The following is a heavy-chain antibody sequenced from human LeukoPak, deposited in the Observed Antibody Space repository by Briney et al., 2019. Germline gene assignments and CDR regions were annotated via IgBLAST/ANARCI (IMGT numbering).Heavy chain of an antibody. J-gene: IGHJ4*02. Sequence: PGGSLGLSCAASGFTVSSNYMSWVRQAPGKGLEWVSGISWNSGSIGYADSVKGRFTISRDNAKNSLYLQMNSLRVEDTALYYCVKGRYYDSSGPFDYWGQGTLVTVSS. V-gene: IGHV3-9*01. CDR1: GFTVSSNY. CDR2: ISWNSGSI. D-gene: IGHD3-22*01. CDR3: VKGRYYDSSGPFDY.